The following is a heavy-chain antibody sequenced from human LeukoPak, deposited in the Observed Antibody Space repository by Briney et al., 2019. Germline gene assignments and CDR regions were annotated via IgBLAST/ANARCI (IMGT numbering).Heavy chain of an antibody. Sequence: GGSLRLSCAASGFKFSTYAMSWVRQAPGKGLEWVSCINGRGVSTYYADSVKGRFTISRDNAKNSLYLEMNSLRAEDTAVYHCATYCSGGDCYRFDYWGQGTLVTVSS. V-gene: IGHV3-23*01. CDR3: ATYCSGGDCYRFDY. CDR1: GFKFSTYA. CDR2: INGRGVST. D-gene: IGHD2-15*01. J-gene: IGHJ4*02.